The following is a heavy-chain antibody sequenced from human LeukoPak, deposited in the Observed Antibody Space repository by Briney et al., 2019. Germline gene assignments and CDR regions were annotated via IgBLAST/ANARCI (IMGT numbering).Heavy chain of an antibody. J-gene: IGHJ6*02. Sequence: GGSLRLSCAASGFTFSSYAMHWVRQAPGKGLEWVAVISYDGSNKYYADSVKGRFTTSRDNSKNTLYLQMYSLRAEDTAVYYCASTVVPAAMAQAHYYYYDGMDVWGQGTTVTVSS. CDR1: GFTFSSYA. D-gene: IGHD2-2*01. V-gene: IGHV3-30-3*01. CDR3: ASTVVPAAMAQAHYYYYDGMDV. CDR2: ISYDGSNK.